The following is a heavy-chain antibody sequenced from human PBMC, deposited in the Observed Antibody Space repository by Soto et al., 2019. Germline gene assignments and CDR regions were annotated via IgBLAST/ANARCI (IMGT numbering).Heavy chain of an antibody. CDR3: ARDSSSLIDY. D-gene: IGHD6-6*01. CDR2: IYYSGST. J-gene: IGHJ4*02. Sequence: SETLSLTCTVSVGYISSGGYYWSCIRQHPGKGLEWSGYIYYSGSTYYNPSRKSRVTISVDTSKNQFSLKLSPVTAADTAVYYCARDSSSLIDYWGQGTLVTVSS. CDR1: VGYISSGGYY. V-gene: IGHV4-31*03.